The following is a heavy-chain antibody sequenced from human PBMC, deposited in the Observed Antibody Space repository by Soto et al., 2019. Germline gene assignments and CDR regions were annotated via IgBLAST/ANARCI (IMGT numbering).Heavy chain of an antibody. CDR3: ARVATMVRGVTGAFDI. J-gene: IGHJ3*02. D-gene: IGHD3-10*01. V-gene: IGHV4-59*01. CDR2: IYYSGST. CDR1: GGSISSYY. Sequence: SETLSLTCTVSGGSISSYYWSWIRQPPGKGLEWIGYIYYSGSTNYNPSLKSRVTISVDTSKNQFSLKLSSVTAADTAVYYCARVATMVRGVTGAFDIWGQGTMVT.